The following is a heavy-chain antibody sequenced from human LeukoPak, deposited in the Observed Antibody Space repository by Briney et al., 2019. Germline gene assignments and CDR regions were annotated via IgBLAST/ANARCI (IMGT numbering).Heavy chain of an antibody. CDR3: ARQTGTYGFRNY. CDR1: GASLTSYY. D-gene: IGHD2-8*01. Sequence: SETLSLTCTVSGASLTSYYWSWIRQPPGKGLEWIAYLYHTGKADSNPSLKSRASMSLDTSRNQFSLKLTSVTAADTAIYYCARQTGTYGFRNYWGQGTLVTVSS. J-gene: IGHJ4*02. CDR2: LYHTGKA. V-gene: IGHV4-59*08.